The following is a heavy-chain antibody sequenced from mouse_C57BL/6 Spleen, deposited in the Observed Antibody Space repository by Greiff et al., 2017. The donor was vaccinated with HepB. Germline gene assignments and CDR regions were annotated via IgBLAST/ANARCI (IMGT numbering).Heavy chain of an antibody. J-gene: IGHJ1*03. CDR1: GFTFSSYG. CDR2: ISSGGSYT. V-gene: IGHV5-6*01. CDR3: ARHINCYGSSHWYFDV. Sequence: EVHLVESGGDLVKPGGSLKLSCAASGFTFSSYGMSWVRQTPDKRLEWVATISSGGSYTYYPDSVKGRFTISRDNAKNTLYLQMSSLKSEDTAMYYCARHINCYGSSHWYFDVWGTGTTVTVSS. D-gene: IGHD1-1*01.